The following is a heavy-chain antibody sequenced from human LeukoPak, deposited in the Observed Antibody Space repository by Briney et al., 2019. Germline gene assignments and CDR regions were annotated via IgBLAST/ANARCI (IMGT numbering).Heavy chain of an antibody. CDR2: ISGSGGST. Sequence: GGSLRLSCAASGFTFSSYDMSWVRQAPGKGLEWVSAISGSGGSTYYADSVKGRFTISRDNSKNTLYLQMNSLRAEDTAVYYCAAGQQLVYFDYWGQGTLVTVSS. J-gene: IGHJ4*02. CDR1: GFTFSSYD. CDR3: AAGQQLVYFDY. D-gene: IGHD6-13*01. V-gene: IGHV3-23*01.